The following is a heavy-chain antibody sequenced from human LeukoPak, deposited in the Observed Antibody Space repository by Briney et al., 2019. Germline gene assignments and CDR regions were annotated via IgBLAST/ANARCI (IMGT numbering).Heavy chain of an antibody. Sequence: GGSLRLSCAASGFTFNGYGMSWVRQAPGKGLEWVSAISPTGAGTYYADSVKGRFTISRDNAKNSLYLQMNSLRAEDTAVYYCARELTARQDLDYWGQGTLVTVSS. J-gene: IGHJ4*02. CDR1: GFTFNGYG. CDR2: ISPTGAGT. CDR3: ARELTARQDLDY. V-gene: IGHV3-21*01. D-gene: IGHD6-6*01.